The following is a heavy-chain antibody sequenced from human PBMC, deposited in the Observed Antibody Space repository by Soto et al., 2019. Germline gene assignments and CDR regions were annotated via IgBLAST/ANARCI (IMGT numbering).Heavy chain of an antibody. Sequence: ASAKVSCKASGYTFTSYYMHWVRQAPGQGLEWMGIINPSGGSTSYAQKFQGRVTMTRDTSTSTVYMELSSLRSEDTAVYYCASVEYSGSYLSYFDYWGQGTLVTVSS. J-gene: IGHJ4*02. CDR2: INPSGGST. CDR3: ASVEYSGSYLSYFDY. CDR1: GYTFTSYY. V-gene: IGHV1-46*03. D-gene: IGHD1-26*01.